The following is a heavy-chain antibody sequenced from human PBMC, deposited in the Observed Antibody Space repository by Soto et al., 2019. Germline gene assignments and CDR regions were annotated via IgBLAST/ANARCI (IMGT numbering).Heavy chain of an antibody. CDR2: MSDDGNNK. V-gene: IGHV3-30*18. CDR1: GFTFSSYG. D-gene: IGHD2-8*01. J-gene: IGHJ4*02. CDR3: AKGFISGGYCANGICYHFDY. Sequence: QVQLVESGGGVVQPGGSLTLSCAASGFTFSSYGMHWVRQAPGKGLEWVAVMSDDGNNKYYADSVKGRFTVSRDNSRNTQFLQMNSLRVEDTAVYYCAKGFISGGYCANGICYHFDYWGQGTPVTVSS.